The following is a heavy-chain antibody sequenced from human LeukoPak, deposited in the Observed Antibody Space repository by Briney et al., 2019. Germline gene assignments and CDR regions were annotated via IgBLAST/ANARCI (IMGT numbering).Heavy chain of an antibody. V-gene: IGHV4-4*02. CDR2: IYHSGST. CDR1: GGSISSSNW. J-gene: IGHJ4*02. D-gene: IGHD3-22*01. CDR3: ARSPLDYYDSSGYASFDY. Sequence: PSETLSLTCAVSGGSISSSNWWSWVRQPPGKGLEWIGEIYHSGSTNYNPSLKSRVTISVDKSKNQFSLKLSSVTAADTAVYYCARSPLDYYDSSGYASFDYWGQGTLVTVSS.